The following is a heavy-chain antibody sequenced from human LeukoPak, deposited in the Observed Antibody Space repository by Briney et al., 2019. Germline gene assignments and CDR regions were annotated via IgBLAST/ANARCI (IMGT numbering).Heavy chain of an antibody. D-gene: IGHD3-10*01. J-gene: IGHJ3*02. V-gene: IGHV1-69*13. CDR3: ARELSRAFDI. CDR2: IIPIFGTA. Sequence: GASVKVSCKASGGTFSSYAISWVRQAPGQGLEWMGGIIPIFGTANYAQKFQGRVTITADESTSTAYMGLSSLRSEDTAVYYCARELSRAFDIWGQGTMVTVSS. CDR1: GGTFSSYA.